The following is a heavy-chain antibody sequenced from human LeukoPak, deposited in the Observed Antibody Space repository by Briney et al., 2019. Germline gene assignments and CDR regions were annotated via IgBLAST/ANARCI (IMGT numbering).Heavy chain of an antibody. V-gene: IGHV3-21*01. J-gene: IGHJ4*02. CDR2: ISSSSSYI. Sequence: PGGSLRLSCVASGFTFSSRDWMTWVRQAPGKGLEWVSSISSSSSYIYYADSVKGRFTISRDNAKNSLYLQMNSLRAEDTAVYYCARDRGYYDSSGYFDYWGQGTLVTVSS. D-gene: IGHD3-22*01. CDR1: GFTFSSRDW. CDR3: ARDRGYYDSSGYFDY.